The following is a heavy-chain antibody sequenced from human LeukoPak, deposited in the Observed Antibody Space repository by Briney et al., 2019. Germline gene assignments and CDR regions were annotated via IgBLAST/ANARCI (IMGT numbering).Heavy chain of an antibody. CDR2: IIPIFGTA. J-gene: IGHJ3*02. CDR1: GGTFSSYA. Sequence: SVKVSCKASGGTFSSYAISWVRQAPGQGLEWMGGIIPIFGTANYAQKFQGRVTITADESTSTAYMELSSLRSEDTAVYYCARADYYDSSGYYLDRAFAFDIWGQGTMVTVSS. D-gene: IGHD3-22*01. CDR3: ARADYYDSSGYYLDRAFAFDI. V-gene: IGHV1-69*01.